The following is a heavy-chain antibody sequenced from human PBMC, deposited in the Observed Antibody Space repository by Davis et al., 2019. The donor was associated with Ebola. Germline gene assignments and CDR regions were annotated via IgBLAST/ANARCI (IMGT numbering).Heavy chain of an antibody. V-gene: IGHV1-18*04. CDR1: GYTFTNYG. D-gene: IGHD6-19*01. J-gene: IGHJ5*02. CDR3: ASQGGRQWLGGFDP. CDR2: INPHNNNT. Sequence: ASVKVSCKASGYTFTNYGISWVRQAPGQGLEWMGWINPHNNNTNYAQNVQGRVTMTTDTSTRTAYMEVGSLRSEDTAMYYCASQGGRQWLGGFDPWGQGTLVTVSS.